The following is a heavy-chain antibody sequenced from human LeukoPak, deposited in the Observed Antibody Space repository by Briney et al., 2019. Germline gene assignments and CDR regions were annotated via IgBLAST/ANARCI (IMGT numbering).Heavy chain of an antibody. Sequence: ASVKVSCKASGYTFTDYYLHWVRQAPGHGLEWMGWIKPDGGDTNYAQRIQGRVTMTRDTSISTAYMELTNLSSDDTAVYYCARGITIYGVMIIYFDSWGQGTLVTVSS. CDR3: ARGITIYGVMIIYFDS. CDR1: GYTFTDYY. J-gene: IGHJ4*02. D-gene: IGHD3-3*01. V-gene: IGHV1-2*02. CDR2: IKPDGGDT.